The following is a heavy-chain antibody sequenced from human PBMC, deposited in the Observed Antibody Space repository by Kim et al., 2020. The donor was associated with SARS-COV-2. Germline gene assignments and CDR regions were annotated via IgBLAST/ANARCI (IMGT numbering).Heavy chain of an antibody. V-gene: IGHV7-4-1*02. D-gene: IGHD2-8*01. CDR1: GYTFTNHV. CDR2: VNTNTGQP. Sequence: ASVKVSCEASGYTFTNHVINWVRQAPGQGLEWMGWVNTNTGQPMYAQGFTGRFLFSWDTSVSTAHLQITSLKAEDTAVYYCARDAANDDHFDNWGPGTLV. J-gene: IGHJ4*02. CDR3: ARDAANDDHFDN.